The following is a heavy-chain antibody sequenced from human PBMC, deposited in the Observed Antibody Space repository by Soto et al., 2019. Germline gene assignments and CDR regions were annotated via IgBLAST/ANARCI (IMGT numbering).Heavy chain of an antibody. CDR2: ISYDGTNK. V-gene: IGHV3-30*04. J-gene: IGHJ4*02. CDR1: GFSFSSYA. CDR3: GRDNMIQLWPPTSVDS. D-gene: IGHD5-18*01. Sequence: GGSLRLSCEGSGFSFSSYAIHWARQAPGKGLEWVAVISYDGTNKFYGESVRGRFTISRDDSKSTVYLQMNSLRAEDTAMYYCGRDNMIQLWPPTSVDSCGQGALVTVSS.